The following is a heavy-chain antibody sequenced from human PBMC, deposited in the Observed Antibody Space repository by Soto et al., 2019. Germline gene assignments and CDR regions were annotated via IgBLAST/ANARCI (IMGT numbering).Heavy chain of an antibody. CDR2: IYYSGST. Sequence: QVQLQESGPGLVKPSETLSLTCTVSGGSVSSGRYYWSWIRQPPGKGLVWIWYIYYSGSTNYNPSLKSRVTISVGTSTNQFSLKLSSVTAADTAVYYCARGWYYYDSSGPGPFDYWGQGTLVTVSS. J-gene: IGHJ4*02. D-gene: IGHD3-22*01. CDR3: ARGWYYYDSSGPGPFDY. V-gene: IGHV4-61*01. CDR1: GGSVSSGRYY.